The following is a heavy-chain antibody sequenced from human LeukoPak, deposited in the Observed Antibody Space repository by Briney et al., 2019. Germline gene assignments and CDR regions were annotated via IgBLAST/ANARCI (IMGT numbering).Heavy chain of an antibody. CDR3: ARRRTPYYFDY. V-gene: IGHV3-53*01. CDR2: IYSGGNT. J-gene: IGHJ4*02. Sequence: PGGSLRLSCAASGFTVSSDYVSWVRQAPGKGLEWVSVIYSGGNTYYTDSVKGRFTISRDNSKNTLYLQMNSLRAEDTAVYYCARRRTPYYFDYWGQGTLVTVSS. CDR1: GFTVSSDY.